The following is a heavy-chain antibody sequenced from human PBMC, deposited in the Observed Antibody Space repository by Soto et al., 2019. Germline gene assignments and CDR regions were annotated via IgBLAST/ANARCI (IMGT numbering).Heavy chain of an antibody. V-gene: IGHV1-69*13. CDR3: ARVGYPTPAGKDDY. CDR1: GGTFSSYA. CDR2: IIPIFGTA. J-gene: IGHJ4*02. Sequence: ASVKVSCKASGGTFSSYAISWVRQAPGQGLEWMGGIIPIFGTANYAQKFQGRVTITADESTSTAYMELSSLRSEDTAVYYCARVGYPTPAGKDDYWGQGTLVTVSS. D-gene: IGHD2-15*01.